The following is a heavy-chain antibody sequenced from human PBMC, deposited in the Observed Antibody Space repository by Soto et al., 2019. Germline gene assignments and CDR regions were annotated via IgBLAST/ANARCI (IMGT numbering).Heavy chain of an antibody. Sequence: EVQLMESGGGLVQPGGSLRLSCAASGFTFSSYWMRWVRQAPGKGLEWVANMNQDGGQKYYVDSVKGRFTISRDNAQNSLYLQMSSLRAEDTAVYYCARGGFWALDLWGQGTMVTVSS. D-gene: IGHD3-16*01. V-gene: IGHV3-7*03. CDR3: ARGGFWALDL. CDR1: GFTFSSYW. CDR2: MNQDGGQK. J-gene: IGHJ3*01.